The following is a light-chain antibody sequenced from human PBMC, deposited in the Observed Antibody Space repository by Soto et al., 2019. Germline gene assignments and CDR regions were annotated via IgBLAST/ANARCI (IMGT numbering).Light chain of an antibody. CDR2: GAS. CDR1: QSVSSN. CDR3: QQYNNWPPWT. Sequence: EIVMTQSPATLSVSPGERATLSCRARQSVSSNLAWYQQKPGQAPRLLIYGASTRATGSPARFSGSGSGTEFNLTISSLQSEDFAVYYWQQYNNWPPWTFGQGNKVEIK. V-gene: IGKV3-15*01. J-gene: IGKJ1*01.